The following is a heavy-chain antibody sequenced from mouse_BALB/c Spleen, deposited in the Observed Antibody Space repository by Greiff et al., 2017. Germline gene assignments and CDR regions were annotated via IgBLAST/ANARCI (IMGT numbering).Heavy chain of an antibody. Sequence: EVQLVESGAELVRSGASVKLSCTASGFNIKDYYMHWVKQRPEQGLEWIGWIDPENGDTEYAPKFQGKATMTADTSSNTAYLQLSSLTSEDTAVYCCNYGNYGYAMDYWGQGTSVTVSS. D-gene: IGHD2-1*01. CDR1: GFNIKDYY. J-gene: IGHJ4*01. CDR3: NYGNYGYAMDY. CDR2: IDPENGDT. V-gene: IGHV14-4*02.